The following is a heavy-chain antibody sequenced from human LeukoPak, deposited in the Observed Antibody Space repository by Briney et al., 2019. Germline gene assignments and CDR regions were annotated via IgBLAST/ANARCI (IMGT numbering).Heavy chain of an antibody. Sequence: GGSLRLSCAASGFTFSSYSMNWVRQAPGKGLEWVLYISSSSSTIYYADSVKGRFTISRDNAKNSLYLQMSSLRAEDTAVYYCARDWGGTTYYYDSSGYSYFDYWGQGTLVTVSS. CDR2: ISSSSSTI. J-gene: IGHJ4*02. CDR3: ARDWGGTTYYYDSSGYSYFDY. V-gene: IGHV3-48*01. D-gene: IGHD3-22*01. CDR1: GFTFSSYS.